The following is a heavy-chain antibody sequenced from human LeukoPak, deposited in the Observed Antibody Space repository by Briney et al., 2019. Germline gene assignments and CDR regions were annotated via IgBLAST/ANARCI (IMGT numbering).Heavy chain of an antibody. J-gene: IGHJ6*03. Sequence: SETLSLTCTVSGDSISSYYWSWIRQPPGKGLEWIGYIYYSGSTKYNPSLKSRVTISVDTSKKQFSLKLSSVTAADTAVYYCARAEYSSSGDMDVWGKGTTVTVSS. D-gene: IGHD6-6*01. CDR3: ARAEYSSSGDMDV. V-gene: IGHV4-59*01. CDR1: GDSISSYY. CDR2: IYYSGST.